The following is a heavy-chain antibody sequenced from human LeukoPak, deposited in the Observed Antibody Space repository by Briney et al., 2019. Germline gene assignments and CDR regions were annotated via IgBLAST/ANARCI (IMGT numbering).Heavy chain of an antibody. J-gene: IGHJ4*02. V-gene: IGHV4-31*03. Sequence: PSETLSLTCIVSGGSISSGGYYWSWIRQHPGKGLEWIGYIYYSGSTYYNPSLKSRVTISVDTSKNQFSLKLSSVTAADTAVYYCARDGTYYYDSSGPTGFDYWGQGTLVTVSS. CDR3: ARDGTYYYDSSGPTGFDY. CDR1: GGSISSGGYY. CDR2: IYYSGST. D-gene: IGHD3-22*01.